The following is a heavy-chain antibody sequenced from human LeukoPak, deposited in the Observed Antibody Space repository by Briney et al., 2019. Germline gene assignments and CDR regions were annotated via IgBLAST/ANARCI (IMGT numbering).Heavy chain of an antibody. J-gene: IGHJ6*02. CDR3: ARSAPYSYGYYDAADYYYGMDV. CDR2: INPNSGGT. V-gene: IGHV1-2*04. CDR1: GYTFTGYY. D-gene: IGHD5-18*01. Sequence: ASVKVSCKASGYTFTGYYMHWVRQAPGQGLEWMGWINPNSGGTNYAQKFQGWVTMTRDTSISTAYMELSRLRSDDTAVYYCARSAPYSYGYYDAADYYYGMDVWGQGTTVTVSS.